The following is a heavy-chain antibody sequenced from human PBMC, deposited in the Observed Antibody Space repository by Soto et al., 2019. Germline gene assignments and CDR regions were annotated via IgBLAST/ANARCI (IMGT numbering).Heavy chain of an antibody. CDR1: GGSISSYY. Sequence: PSETLSLTCTVSGGSISSYYWSWIRQPPGKGLEWIGYIYYSGSTNYNPSLKSRVTISVDTSKNLFSLKLSSVTAADTAVFFFARASGGCYGGNLFPFDYWGQGTLVTVSS. J-gene: IGHJ4*02. CDR2: IYYSGST. V-gene: IGHV4-59*01. D-gene: IGHD2-15*01. CDR3: ARASGGCYGGNLFPFDY.